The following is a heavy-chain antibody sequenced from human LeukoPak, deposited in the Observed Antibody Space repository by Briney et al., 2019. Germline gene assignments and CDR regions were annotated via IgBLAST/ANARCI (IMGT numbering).Heavy chain of an antibody. J-gene: IGHJ4*02. Sequence: GSLRLSCAASGFTFSNYAMSWVRQAPGKGLEWVSTISGSGASTYYADSAKGRFTISRDNSENTLYLQMNSLRAEDTAVYYCARGQRSDYWGQGTLVTVSS. CDR1: GFTFSNYA. CDR2: ISGSGAST. V-gene: IGHV3-23*01. CDR3: ARGQRSDY. D-gene: IGHD6-25*01.